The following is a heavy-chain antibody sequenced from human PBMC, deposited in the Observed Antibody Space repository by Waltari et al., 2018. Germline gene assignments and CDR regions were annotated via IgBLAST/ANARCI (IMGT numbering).Heavy chain of an antibody. V-gene: IGHV4-59*01. J-gene: IGHJ5*02. CDR1: GGSISGFY. CDR3: ARGGGGDWEWFDP. CDR2: IYYTGST. Sequence: QVQLQESGPSLLKPSETLSLICTVSGGSISGFYLSWVRQRHGKGLDWIGYIYYTGSTNFNPSLKSRLTMSADTSTNQFSLKLSSVTAADTAFYYCARGGGGDWEWFDPWGQGTLVTVSS. D-gene: IGHD2-21*02.